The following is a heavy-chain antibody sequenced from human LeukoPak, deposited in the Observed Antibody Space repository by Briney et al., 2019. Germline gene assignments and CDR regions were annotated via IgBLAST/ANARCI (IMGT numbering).Heavy chain of an antibody. Sequence: KPSETLSLTCTVSGGSISNTNYYWAWIRQPPGRGLEWIGSIYYTGTTFDNPSLKSRVTLSVDTSKNQFSLRLTSVTAADTAFYCCAREEYSSDWYGHDSWGQGTLVTVSS. CDR3: AREEYSSDWYGHDS. D-gene: IGHD6-13*01. CDR1: GGSISNTNYY. J-gene: IGHJ4*02. V-gene: IGHV4-39*07. CDR2: IYYTGTT.